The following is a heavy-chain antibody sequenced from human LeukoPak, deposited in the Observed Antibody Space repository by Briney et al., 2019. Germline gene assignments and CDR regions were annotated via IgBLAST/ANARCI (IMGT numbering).Heavy chain of an antibody. V-gene: IGHV3-74*01. J-gene: IGHJ3*02. CDR3: ARVWHYYDSSGDRTFDI. D-gene: IGHD3-22*01. CDR2: IDSDGTST. CDR1: GFSFNTYW. Sequence: GGSLRLSCAAPGFSFNTYWVHWVRQAPGKGLVWVSRIDSDGTSTNYADSVKGRFTISRDNAKNTVYLQMNSLSADDTAVYYCARVWHYYDSSGDRTFDIWGQGTMVTVSS.